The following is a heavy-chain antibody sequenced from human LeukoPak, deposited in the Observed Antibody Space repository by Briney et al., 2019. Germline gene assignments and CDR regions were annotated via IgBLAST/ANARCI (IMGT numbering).Heavy chain of an antibody. Sequence: SETLSLTCTVSGGSISSGSYYWSWIRQPAGKGLEWIGRTYSSGSTNYNPSLKGRVTISVDTSKNQFSLNLSSVTAADTAVYYCARAGRDYVWGSYRLNYFDYWGQGTLVTVSS. CDR1: GGSISSGSYY. V-gene: IGHV4-61*02. D-gene: IGHD3-16*02. CDR2: TYSSGST. CDR3: ARAGRDYVWGSYRLNYFDY. J-gene: IGHJ4*02.